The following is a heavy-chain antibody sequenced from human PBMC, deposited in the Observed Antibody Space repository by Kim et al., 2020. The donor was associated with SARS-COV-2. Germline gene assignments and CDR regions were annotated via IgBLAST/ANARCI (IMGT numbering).Heavy chain of an antibody. CDR1: GFTFSSYG. CDR2: ISYDGSNK. V-gene: IGHV3-30*18. D-gene: IGHD3-10*01. J-gene: IGHJ4*02. Sequence: GGSLRLSCAASGFTFSSYGMHWVRQAPGKGLEWVAVISYDGSNKYYADSVKGRFTISRDNSKNTLYLQMNSLRAEDTAVYYCAKEREGMVRGVIHPYYFDYWGQGTLVTVSS. CDR3: AKEREGMVRGVIHPYYFDY.